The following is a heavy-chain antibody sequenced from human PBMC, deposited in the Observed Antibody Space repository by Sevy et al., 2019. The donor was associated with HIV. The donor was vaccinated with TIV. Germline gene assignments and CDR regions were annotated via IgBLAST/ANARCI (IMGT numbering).Heavy chain of an antibody. CDR3: ARVGGPYTSLAPPDDAFDI. V-gene: IGHV3-48*01. D-gene: IGHD2-2*02. CDR2: ISSSSSTI. J-gene: IGHJ3*02. CDR1: GFTFSSYS. Sequence: GGSLRLSCAASGFTFSSYSMNWVRQAPGKGLEWVSYISSSSSTIYYADSVKGRFTISRDNAKNSLYLQMNSLRAEDTAVYYCARVGGPYTSLAPPDDAFDIWGQGTMVTVSS.